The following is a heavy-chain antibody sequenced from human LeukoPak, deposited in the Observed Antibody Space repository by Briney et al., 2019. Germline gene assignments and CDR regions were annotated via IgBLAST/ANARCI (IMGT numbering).Heavy chain of an antibody. Sequence: GGSLRLSCAASGFTFSSYWMNWVRQAPGKGLVWVGRIKSKTDGGTTDYAAPVKGRFTISRDDSKNTLYLQMNSLKTEDTAVYYCTTDSAYYYYGMDVWGQGTTVTVSS. J-gene: IGHJ6*02. CDR2: IKSKTDGGTT. V-gene: IGHV3-15*07. CDR3: TTDSAYYYYGMDV. CDR1: GFTFSSYW. D-gene: IGHD1-26*01.